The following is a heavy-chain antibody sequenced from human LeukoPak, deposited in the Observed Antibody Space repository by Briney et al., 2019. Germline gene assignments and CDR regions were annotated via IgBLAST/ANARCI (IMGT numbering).Heavy chain of an antibody. J-gene: IGHJ3*01. CDR2: IYYSGST. V-gene: IGHV4-59*02. D-gene: IGHD3-16*01. CDR3: ARDNLMDAFDV. Sequence: SGTLSLTCIVSGGSVSSYYWSWIRQPPGKGLEWIGYIYYSGSTNYNPALNSRVTISLDTSKNQIALKLTSVTAADTAVYYCARDNLMDAFDVWGQGTMVAVSS. CDR1: GGSVSSYY.